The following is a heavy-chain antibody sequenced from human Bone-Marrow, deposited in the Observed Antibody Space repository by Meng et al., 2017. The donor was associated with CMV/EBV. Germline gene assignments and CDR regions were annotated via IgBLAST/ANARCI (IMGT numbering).Heavy chain of an antibody. Sequence: GESLKISCAASGFTFSSYAMHWVRQAPGKGLEWVAVISYDGSNKYYADSVKGRFTISRDNAKNSLYLQMNSLRAEDTAVYYCARENRATRSSLDYWGQGTLVTVSS. J-gene: IGHJ4*02. CDR1: GFTFSSYA. CDR3: ARENRATRSSLDY. D-gene: IGHD2-15*01. V-gene: IGHV3-30*04. CDR2: ISYDGSNK.